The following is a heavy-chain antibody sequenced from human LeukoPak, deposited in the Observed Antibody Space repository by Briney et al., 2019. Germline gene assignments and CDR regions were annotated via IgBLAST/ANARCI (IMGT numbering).Heavy chain of an antibody. CDR2: IYPGDSDT. CDR3: PRLSGRYCSGGSCHNWFDP. D-gene: IGHD2-15*01. J-gene: IGHJ5*02. V-gene: IGHV5-51*01. CDR1: GYSFTSYW. Sequence: GESLKISCKGSGYSFTSYWIGWVRQMPGKGLEWMGIIYPGDSDTRYSPSFQGQVTISADNSISTAYLQWSSLKASDTAMYYCPRLSGRYCSGGSCHNWFDPWGQGTLVTVSS.